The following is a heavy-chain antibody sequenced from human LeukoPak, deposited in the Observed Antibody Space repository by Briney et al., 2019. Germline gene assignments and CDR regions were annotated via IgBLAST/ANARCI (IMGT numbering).Heavy chain of an antibody. CDR3: ARDNDSSGYQFDY. CDR2: IYHSGST. CDR1: GGSFSGYY. V-gene: IGHV4-34*01. Sequence: SETLSVTCAVYGGSFSGYYWSWIRQPPGKGLEWIGYIYHSGSTYYNPSLKSRVTISVDRSKNQFSLKLSSVTAADTAVYYCARDNDSSGYQFDYWGQGTLVTVSS. J-gene: IGHJ4*02. D-gene: IGHD3-22*01.